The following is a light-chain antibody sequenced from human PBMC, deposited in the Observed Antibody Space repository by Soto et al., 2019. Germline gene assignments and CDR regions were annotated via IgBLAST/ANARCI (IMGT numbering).Light chain of an antibody. J-gene: IGKJ2*01. Sequence: EMVMTQSPATLSVSPGERATLSCRASQNLSRNLAWYQRQPGQAPRLLIFYASTRATGIPARFSGSGSGTDFTLTISSLQSEDFAVYYCQQYDKWPHTFGQGTKLEIK. V-gene: IGKV3-15*01. CDR2: YAS. CDR1: QNLSRN. CDR3: QQYDKWPHT.